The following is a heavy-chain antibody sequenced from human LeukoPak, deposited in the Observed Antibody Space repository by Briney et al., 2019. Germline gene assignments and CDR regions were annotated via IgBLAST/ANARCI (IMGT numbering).Heavy chain of an antibody. D-gene: IGHD2-15*01. V-gene: IGHV3-23*01. CDR3: AKARSGVVTASFNY. CDR1: GFNFSNYA. Sequence: PGGSLRLSCAASGFNFSNYAMSWVRQAPGKGLEWVSAISGTGGSPYYADSVKGRFTISRDNSKNTLYLQMNSLRAEDTAVYYCAKARSGVVTASFNYWGQGTLVTVSS. J-gene: IGHJ4*02. CDR2: ISGTGGSP.